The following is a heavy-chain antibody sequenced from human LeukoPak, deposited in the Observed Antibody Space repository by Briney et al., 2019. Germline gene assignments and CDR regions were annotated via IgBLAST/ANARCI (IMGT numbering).Heavy chain of an antibody. D-gene: IGHD4-11*01. CDR1: KFTFSHYG. J-gene: IGHJ4*02. CDR2: IWNDGSSQ. Sequence: GRSLRLSCAASKFTFSHYGMHWVRQAPGKGLEWVAVIWNDGSSQYYADSVKGRFTVSRDNSQKTLYLRMNSLRPEDTAVYYCAKDAERGFDYSNSLEKWGQGTLVTVSS. CDR3: AKDAERGFDYSNSLEK. V-gene: IGHV3-33*06.